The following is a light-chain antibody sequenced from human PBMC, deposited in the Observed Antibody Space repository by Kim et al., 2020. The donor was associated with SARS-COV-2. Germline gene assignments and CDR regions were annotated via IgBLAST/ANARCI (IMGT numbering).Light chain of an antibody. CDR1: QSVSSD. V-gene: IGKV3-11*01. J-gene: IGKJ5*01. CDR3: QQRSNWPRST. Sequence: STRERATPPCRARQSVSSDLAWYQQKPGQAPRLLIYDASNRATGIPARFSGSGSGTDFTLTISSLEPEDFAVYYCQQRSNWPRSTFGQGTRLEIK. CDR2: DAS.